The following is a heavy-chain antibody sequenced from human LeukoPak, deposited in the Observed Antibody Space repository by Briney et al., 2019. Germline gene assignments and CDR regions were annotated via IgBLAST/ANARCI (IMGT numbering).Heavy chain of an antibody. D-gene: IGHD6-13*01. CDR3: ARATRRAAAPDY. CDR2: ISGSGGST. V-gene: IGHV3-23*01. Sequence: GGSLRLSCAASGFTFSSYAMSWVRQAPGKGLEWVSAISGSGGSTYCADSVKGRFTISRDNAKNSLYLQMNSLRAEDTAVYYCARATRRAAAPDYWGQGTLVTVSS. J-gene: IGHJ4*02. CDR1: GFTFSSYA.